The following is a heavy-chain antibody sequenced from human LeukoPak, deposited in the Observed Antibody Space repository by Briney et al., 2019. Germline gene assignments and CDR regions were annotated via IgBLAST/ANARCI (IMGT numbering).Heavy chain of an antibody. CDR3: ARVGDFWSGYFELAAYYYYMDV. Sequence: GGSLRLSCAASGFTLRSYWMYWFRQVPGKGLVWVSRINSDGSMTSYADSVKGRFTISRDNAKNSLYLQMNSLRAEDTAVYYCARVGDFWSGYFELAAYYYYMDVWGKGTTVTVSS. CDR2: INSDGSMT. CDR1: GFTLRSYW. V-gene: IGHV3-74*01. J-gene: IGHJ6*03. D-gene: IGHD3-3*01.